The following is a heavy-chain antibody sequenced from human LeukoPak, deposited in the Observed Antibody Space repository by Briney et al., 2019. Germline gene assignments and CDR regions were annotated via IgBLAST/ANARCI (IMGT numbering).Heavy chain of an antibody. Sequence: RASVKVSCKASGYTFTSYDINWVRQATGQGLEWMGWMNPNSGNTGYAQKFQGRVTMTRNTSTSTAYMELSSLRSEDTAVYYCARPASSGYVGDDYWGQGTLVTVSS. CDR1: GYTFTSYD. V-gene: IGHV1-8*01. D-gene: IGHD3-22*01. CDR2: MNPNSGNT. J-gene: IGHJ4*02. CDR3: ARPASSGYVGDDY.